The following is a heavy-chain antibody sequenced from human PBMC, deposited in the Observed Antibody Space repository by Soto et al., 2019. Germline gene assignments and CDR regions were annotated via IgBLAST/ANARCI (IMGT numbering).Heavy chain of an antibody. V-gene: IGHV3-33*01. CDR2: IWYDGSNK. J-gene: IGHJ5*02. CDR1: GFTFSSYG. CDR3: ARLLRSSGASS. Sequence: VQLVESGGGVLQPGRSLRLSCAASGFTFSSYGMHWVRQAPGKGLEWVAVIWYDGSNKYYADSVKGRVTISRDNSKNTLYLQMNSLRAEDTAVYYCARLLRSSGASSWGQGTLVTVSS. D-gene: IGHD3-22*01.